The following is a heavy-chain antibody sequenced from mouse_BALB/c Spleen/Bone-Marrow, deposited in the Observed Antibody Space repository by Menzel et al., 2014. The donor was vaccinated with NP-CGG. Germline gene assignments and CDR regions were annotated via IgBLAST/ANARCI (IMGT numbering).Heavy chain of an antibody. CDR3: ARTNMVTTLYFYALDY. J-gene: IGHJ4*01. Sequence: EVKLVESGPELVKPGASVKIPCKASGYTFTDYNMDWVKQSHGKSLEWIGYVNPNNGGTIYNQKFKGKATLTVDESSSTAYMELRSLTSEDTAVYYCARTNMVTTLYFYALDYWGQGTSVTVSS. CDR2: VNPNNGGT. V-gene: IGHV1-18*01. CDR1: GYTFTDYN. D-gene: IGHD2-1*01.